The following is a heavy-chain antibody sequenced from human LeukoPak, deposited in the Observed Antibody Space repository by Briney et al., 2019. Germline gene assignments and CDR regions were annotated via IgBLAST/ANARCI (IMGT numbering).Heavy chain of an antibody. CDR1: GGTFSSYA. CDR2: IIPIFGTA. Sequence: SVKVSCKASGGTFSSYAISWVRQAPGQGLEWMGGIIPIFGTANYAQKFQGRVTITTDESTSTAYMELSSLRSEDTAVYYCALGIVGAIHFDYWGQGTLVTVSS. V-gene: IGHV1-69*05. J-gene: IGHJ4*02. CDR3: ALGIVGAIHFDY. D-gene: IGHD1-26*01.